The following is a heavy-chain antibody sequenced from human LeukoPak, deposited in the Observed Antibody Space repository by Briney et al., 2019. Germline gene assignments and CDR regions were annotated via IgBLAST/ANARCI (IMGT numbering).Heavy chain of an antibody. V-gene: IGHV4-59*08. CDR3: ARHRYCSGGSCYDAFDI. Sequence: SETLSLTCTVSGGSISSYYWSWLRQPPGKGLEWLGYIYYSGSTNYNPSLKSRVTISVDTSKNQFSLKLSSVTAADTAVYYCARHRYCSGGSCYDAFDIWGQGTMVTVSS. CDR2: IYYSGST. D-gene: IGHD2-15*01. J-gene: IGHJ3*02. CDR1: GGSISSYY.